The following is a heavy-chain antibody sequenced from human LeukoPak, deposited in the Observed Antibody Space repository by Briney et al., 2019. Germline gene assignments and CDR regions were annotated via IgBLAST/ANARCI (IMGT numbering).Heavy chain of an antibody. D-gene: IGHD6-6*01. CDR2: IYTSGST. CDR3: ARGRYSSSSGINCFDP. Sequence: SQTLSLTCTVSGGSISSGSYYWSWIRQPAGKGLEWIGRIYTSGSTNYNPSLKSRVTISVDTSKNQFSLKLSSVTAADTAVYYCARGRYSSSSGINCFDPWGQGTLVTVSS. CDR1: GGSISSGSYY. J-gene: IGHJ5*02. V-gene: IGHV4-61*02.